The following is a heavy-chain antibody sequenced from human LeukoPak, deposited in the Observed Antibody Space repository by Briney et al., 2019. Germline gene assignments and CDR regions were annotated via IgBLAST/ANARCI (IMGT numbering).Heavy chain of an antibody. D-gene: IGHD4-11*01. Sequence: SVKVSCKASGGTFSSYAISWVRQAPGQGLEWMGGIIPIFGTANYAQKFQGRVTITTDESTSTAYMELSSLRSEDTAVYYCARSESSSVRDYYYMDVWGKGTTVTVSS. J-gene: IGHJ6*03. CDR1: GGTFSSYA. V-gene: IGHV1-69*05. CDR2: IIPIFGTA. CDR3: ARSESSSVRDYYYMDV.